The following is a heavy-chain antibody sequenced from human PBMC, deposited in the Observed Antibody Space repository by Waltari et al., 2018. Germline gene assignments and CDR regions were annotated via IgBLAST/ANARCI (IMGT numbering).Heavy chain of an antibody. Sequence: QVQLQQWGAGLLKPSETLSLTCAVYGGSFSGYYWSWIRQPPGKGLEWIVEINHSGSTNYNPSLKSRVTISVDTSKYQFSLKLSSVTAADTAVYYCARGRAVAGKDPTNHAFDIWGQGTMVTVSS. CDR3: ARGRAVAGKDPTNHAFDI. V-gene: IGHV4-34*01. J-gene: IGHJ3*02. CDR2: INHSGST. D-gene: IGHD6-19*01. CDR1: GGSFSGYY.